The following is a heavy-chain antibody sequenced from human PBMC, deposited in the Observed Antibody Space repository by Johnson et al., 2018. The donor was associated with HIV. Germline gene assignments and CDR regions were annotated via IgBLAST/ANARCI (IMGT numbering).Heavy chain of an antibody. CDR3: VRETRDDAFDF. CDR2: INWKGGSM. CDR1: GFNFDDYG. Sequence: VQLVESGGGVVRPGESLRLSCATSGFNFDDYGMSWVRQAPGKGPEWVAGINWKGGSMGYADSVKGRFTISRDNANNSLSLQMSGLRADDTAVYYCVRETRDDAFDFWGQGTMVTVSS. D-gene: IGHD4-11*01. V-gene: IGHV3-20*04. J-gene: IGHJ3*01.